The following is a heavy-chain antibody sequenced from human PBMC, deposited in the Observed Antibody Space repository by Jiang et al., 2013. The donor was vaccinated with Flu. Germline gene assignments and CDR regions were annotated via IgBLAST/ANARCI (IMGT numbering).Heavy chain of an antibody. Sequence: GGGAVQPGRSLRLSCVASGFTFTSYGHAPGSARLQARGWSGWHLCHMMALKKDYAYSVKGRFTISRDISKKTLYLHLSSLRPEDTAVYYCVKDSQVWGSYRPRAHFEYWGQGALVSVSS. J-gene: IGHJ4*02. CDR3: VKDSQVWGSYRPRAHFEY. CDR2: CHMMALKK. CDR1: GFTFTSYG. V-gene: IGHV3-30*18. D-gene: IGHD3-16*02.